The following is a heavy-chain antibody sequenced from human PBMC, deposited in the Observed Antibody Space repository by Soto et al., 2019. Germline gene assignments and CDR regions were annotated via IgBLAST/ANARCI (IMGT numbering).Heavy chain of an antibody. J-gene: IGHJ4*02. D-gene: IGHD3-16*02. Sequence: PGGSLRLSCTTSGFNFPNYAMNWVRQAPGQGLEWIGLIRNQTYGGTTQYAASVQGRFTISRDDSNSVAYLQMSSLKTEDSAVYYCTTAESPAVSYFFDYWGQGTLVTVSS. CDR3: TTAESPAVSYFFDY. CDR1: GFNFPNYA. CDR2: IRNQTYGGTT. V-gene: IGHV3-49*04.